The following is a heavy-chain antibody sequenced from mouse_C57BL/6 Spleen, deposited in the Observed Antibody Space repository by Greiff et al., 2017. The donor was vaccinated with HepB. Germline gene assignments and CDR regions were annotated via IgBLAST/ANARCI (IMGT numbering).Heavy chain of an antibody. CDR1: GYTFTSYW. CDR3: AKDANWDWYFDV. CDR2: INPSNGGT. J-gene: IGHJ1*03. V-gene: IGHV1-53*01. Sequence: QVQLQQPGTELVKPGASVKLSCKASGYTFTSYWMHWVKQRPGQGLEWIGNINPSNGGTNYNEKFKSKATLTVDKSSSTAYMQLSSLTSEDSAVYYGAKDANWDWYFDVWGTGTTVTVSS. D-gene: IGHD4-1*01.